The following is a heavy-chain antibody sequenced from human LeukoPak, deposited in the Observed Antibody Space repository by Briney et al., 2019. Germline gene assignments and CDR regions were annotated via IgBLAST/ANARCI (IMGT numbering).Heavy chain of an antibody. CDR2: ISGSGGST. J-gene: IGHJ3*02. CDR1: GFTFSSYA. Sequence: SGGSLRLSCAASGFTFSSYAMSWVRQAPGKGLGWVSAISGSGGSTYYADSVKGRFTISRDNSKNTLYLQMNSLRAEDTAVYYCAKADQSGSYLRDAFDIWGQGTMVTVSS. D-gene: IGHD1-26*01. V-gene: IGHV3-23*01. CDR3: AKADQSGSYLRDAFDI.